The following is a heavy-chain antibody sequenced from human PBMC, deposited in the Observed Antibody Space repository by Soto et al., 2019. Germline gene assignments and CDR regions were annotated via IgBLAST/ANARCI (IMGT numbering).Heavy chain of an antibody. J-gene: IGHJ6*02. CDR2: IWYEGRNK. Sequence: QVQLVESGGGVVQPGRSLRLSCAASGFTFSSYGMHWVRQAPGKGLEWVAVIWYEGRNKYYADSVKGRFTISRDKSKNTLYLQMTSLRAEDTAVYYCARDPSITFFGVVISGYYYYGMDVWGQGTTVTVSS. CDR1: GFTFSSYG. D-gene: IGHD3-3*01. CDR3: ARDPSITFFGVVISGYYYYGMDV. V-gene: IGHV3-33*01.